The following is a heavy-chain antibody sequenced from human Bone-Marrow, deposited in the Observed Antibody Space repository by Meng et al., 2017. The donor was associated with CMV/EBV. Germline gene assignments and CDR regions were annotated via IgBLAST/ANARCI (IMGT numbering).Heavy chain of an antibody. Sequence: GGSLRLSCTVSGGSISSSSYYWGWIRQAPGKGLEWVSGINWNGGSTGYADSVKGRFTISRDNAKNSLYLQMNSLRAEDTALYHCAREVVGATGWFDPWGQGTLVTVSS. D-gene: IGHD1-26*01. CDR2: INWNGGST. V-gene: IGHV3-20*01. CDR1: GGSISSSSYY. J-gene: IGHJ5*02. CDR3: AREVVGATGWFDP.